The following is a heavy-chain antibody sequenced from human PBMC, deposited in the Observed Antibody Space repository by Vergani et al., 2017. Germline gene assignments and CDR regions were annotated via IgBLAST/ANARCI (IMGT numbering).Heavy chain of an antibody. Sequence: QVQLVQSGAEVKKPGASVKVSCKASGYTFTSYGISWVRQAPGQGLEWMGSISAYNGNTNYAQKLQGRVTMTTDTSTSTAYMELRSLRSDDTAVYYCAREKYDSSAGYYYGMDVWGQGTTVTVSS. D-gene: IGHD3-22*01. CDR2: ISAYNGNT. CDR3: AREKYDSSAGYYYGMDV. J-gene: IGHJ6*02. V-gene: IGHV1-18*01. CDR1: GYTFTSYG.